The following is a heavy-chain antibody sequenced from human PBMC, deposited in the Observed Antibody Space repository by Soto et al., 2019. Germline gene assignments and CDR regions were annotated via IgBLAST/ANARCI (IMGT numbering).Heavy chain of an antibody. CDR2: INHSGST. V-gene: IGHV4-30-2*01. D-gene: IGHD2-8*02. CDR1: GGSISSGGYS. J-gene: IGHJ4*02. CDR3: ARDKITGLFDY. Sequence: PWETLSLTCAVSGGSISSGGYSWSWIRQPPGTGLEWIGEINHSGSTNYKPSLKSRVTISVDTSKNQFSLKLTSVTAADTAVYYCARDKITGLFDYWGQGTLVTVSS.